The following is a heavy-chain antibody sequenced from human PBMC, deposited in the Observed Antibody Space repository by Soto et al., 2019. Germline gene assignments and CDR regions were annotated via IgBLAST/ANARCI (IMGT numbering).Heavy chain of an antibody. CDR1: GFTFSSYS. V-gene: IGHV3-21*01. Sequence: GGSLRLSCAASGFTFSSYSMNWVRQAPGKGLEWVSSISSSSSYIYYADSVKGRFTISRDNAKNSLYLQMNSLRAEDTALYYCARDGLRPQLLWFGELLGYFDYWGQGTLVTVSS. J-gene: IGHJ4*02. D-gene: IGHD3-10*01. CDR3: ARDGLRPQLLWFGELLGYFDY. CDR2: ISSSSSYI.